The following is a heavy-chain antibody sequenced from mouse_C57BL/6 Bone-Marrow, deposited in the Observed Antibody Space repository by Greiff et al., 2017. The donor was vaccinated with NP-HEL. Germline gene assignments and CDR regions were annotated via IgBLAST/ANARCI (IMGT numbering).Heavy chain of an antibody. D-gene: IGHD2-5*01. J-gene: IGHJ4*01. Sequence: VHLVESGPGLVAPSQCLSITCTVSGFSLTSYGVHWVRQPPGKGLEWLVVIWSDGSTTYNSALKSRLSISKDNSKSQVFLKMNSLQTDDTAMYYCARHAYYSNYAMDYWGQGTSVTVSS. CDR3: ARHAYYSNYAMDY. V-gene: IGHV2-6-1*01. CDR1: GFSLTSYG. CDR2: IWSDGST.